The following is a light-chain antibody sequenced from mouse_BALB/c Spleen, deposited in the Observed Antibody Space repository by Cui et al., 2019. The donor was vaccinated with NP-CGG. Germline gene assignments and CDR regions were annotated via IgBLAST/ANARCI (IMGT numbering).Light chain of an antibody. J-gene: IGLJ1*01. CDR3: ALWYSNHWV. CDR2: GTN. V-gene: IGLV1*01. CDR1: TGAVTTSNY. Sequence: QAVVTQESALTTSPGETVTLTCRSSTGAVTTSNYANWVQEKPDHLFTGLIGGTNNRAPGFPARFSGSLIGDKAALTITGAQTEDEAIYFCALWYSNHWVFSGGTKLTVL.